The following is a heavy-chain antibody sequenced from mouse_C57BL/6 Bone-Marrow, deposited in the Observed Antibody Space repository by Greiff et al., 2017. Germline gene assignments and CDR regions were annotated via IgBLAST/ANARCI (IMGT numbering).Heavy chain of an antibody. CDR3: SSFDGNYFDF. CDR1: GFNIKDDY. CDR2: IDPEIGDT. J-gene: IGHJ2*01. D-gene: IGHD2-3*01. V-gene: IGHV14-4*01. Sequence: VQLQQSGAELVRPGASVTLSCTASGFNIKDDYIHWVKQRPEQGLEWIGWIDPEIGDTEYASKFQGKATITSDTSSNTAYLQLSSLTSEDTAVYYCSSFDGNYFDFWGQGPPLTVAS.